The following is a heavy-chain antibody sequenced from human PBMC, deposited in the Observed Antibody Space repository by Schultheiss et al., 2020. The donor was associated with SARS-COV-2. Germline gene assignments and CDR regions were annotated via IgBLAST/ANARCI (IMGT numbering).Heavy chain of an antibody. CDR3: ARDWSPGYSYGIDY. D-gene: IGHD5-18*01. V-gene: IGHV3-23*01. Sequence: GGSLRLSCAGSGFTFSTYVMNWVRQAPGKGLEWVSTISAAGGGTYYADSVKGRFTISRDNSKNTLYLQMNSLRSEDTAVYHCARDWSPGYSYGIDYWGQGTRVTVSS. CDR2: ISAAGGGT. CDR1: GFTFSTYV. J-gene: IGHJ4*02.